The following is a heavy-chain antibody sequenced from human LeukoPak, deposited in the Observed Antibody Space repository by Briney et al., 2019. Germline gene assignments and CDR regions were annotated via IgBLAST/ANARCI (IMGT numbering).Heavy chain of an antibody. CDR2: IYYSGST. CDR3: ATYNDFWSGKHFDY. Sequence: SETLSLTCTASGGSISSYYWSWIRQPPGKGLEWIGYIYYSGSTYYNPSLKSRVIISLDTSKNQFSLKLNSVTAADTAVNYCATYNDFWSGKHFDYWGQGTLVTVSS. J-gene: IGHJ4*02. V-gene: IGHV4-59*08. CDR1: GGSISSYY. D-gene: IGHD3-3*01.